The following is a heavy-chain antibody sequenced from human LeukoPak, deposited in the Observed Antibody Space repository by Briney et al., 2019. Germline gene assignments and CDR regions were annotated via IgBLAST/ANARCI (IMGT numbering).Heavy chain of an antibody. J-gene: IGHJ3*01. CDR1: GFTFRLYA. Sequence: GGSLRLSCAASGFTFRLYAMSWVRQAPGKGLERVSGLGGDSGRTYYADSVKGRFTVSRDNSKNTLYLQMSSLRDEDTAVYYCAKDITLGDGRLAFDFWGQGTLVTVSS. D-gene: IGHD1-26*01. CDR3: AKDITLGDGRLAFDF. V-gene: IGHV3-23*01. CDR2: LGGDSGRT.